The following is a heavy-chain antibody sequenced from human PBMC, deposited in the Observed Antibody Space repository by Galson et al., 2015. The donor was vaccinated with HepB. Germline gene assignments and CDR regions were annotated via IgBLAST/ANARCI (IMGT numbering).Heavy chain of an antibody. CDR3: AREGAAGDGPFGY. D-gene: IGHD6-13*01. CDR2: IIPILGIA. J-gene: IGHJ4*02. V-gene: IGHV1-69*04. Sequence: SVKVSCKASGGTFSSYTISWVRQAPGQGLEWMGRIIPILGIANYAQKFQGRVTITADKSTSTAYMELSSLRSEDTAVYYCAREGAAGDGPFGYWGQGTLVTVSS. CDR1: GGTFSSYT.